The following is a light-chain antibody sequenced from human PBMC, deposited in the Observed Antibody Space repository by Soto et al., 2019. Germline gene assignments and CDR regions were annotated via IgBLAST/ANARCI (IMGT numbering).Light chain of an antibody. Sequence: EIVMTQSPATLSVSPGERATLSCRAGQSVSSNLAWYQQKPGQAPRLLIYGASTRATGIPARLSGSGSGTEFTLTISSLQSEDFAVYYCHQYNNWPPTFGQGTRLEI. CDR2: GAS. CDR1: QSVSSN. V-gene: IGKV3-15*01. CDR3: HQYNNWPPT. J-gene: IGKJ5*01.